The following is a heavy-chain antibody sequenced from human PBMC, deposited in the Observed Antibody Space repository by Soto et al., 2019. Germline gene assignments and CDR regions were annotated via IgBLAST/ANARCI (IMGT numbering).Heavy chain of an antibody. CDR3: AKDGGSGGYYDFWSGHSYFDY. J-gene: IGHJ4*02. V-gene: IGHV3-43*01. D-gene: IGHD3-3*01. CDR1: GFTFDDYT. Sequence: GGSLRLSCAASGFTFDDYTMHWVRQAPGKGLEWVSLISWDGGSTYYADSVKGRFTISRDNSKNSLYLQMNSLRTEDTALYYCAKDGGSGGYYDFWSGHSYFDYWGQGTLVTVSS. CDR2: ISWDGGST.